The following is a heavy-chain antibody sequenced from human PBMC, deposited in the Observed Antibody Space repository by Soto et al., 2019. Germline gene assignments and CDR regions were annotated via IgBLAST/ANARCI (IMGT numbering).Heavy chain of an antibody. Sequence: ASVKVSCKVSGYTLTELSMHCVLQPPGKWLEWMGGFDPEDAETIYARRFQGRVTMTEDTSADTAYMELSSLRSEDTAVYYCAAGAVPYGMDVWGQGTTVTVSS. CDR1: GYTLTELS. V-gene: IGHV1-24*01. J-gene: IGHJ6*02. CDR3: AAGAVPYGMDV. D-gene: IGHD2-8*02. CDR2: FDPEDAET.